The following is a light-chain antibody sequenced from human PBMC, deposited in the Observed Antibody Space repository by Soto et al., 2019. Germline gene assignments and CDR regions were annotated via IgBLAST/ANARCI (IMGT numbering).Light chain of an antibody. J-gene: IGKJ4*01. CDR2: DAS. V-gene: IGKV3-11*01. CDR1: QSVGNS. Sequence: DIVLTQSPAPLSLSPGERASLSCRASQSVGNSLAWYQQKLGQPPRLLIYDASTRATGVPARFSGSGSGTDFTLTISSLEPEDFAVYYCQQRPSWPLLTFGGGTKVEIK. CDR3: QQRPSWPLLT.